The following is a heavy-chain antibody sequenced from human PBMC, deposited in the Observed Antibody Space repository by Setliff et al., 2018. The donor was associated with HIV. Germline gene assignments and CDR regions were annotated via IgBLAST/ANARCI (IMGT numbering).Heavy chain of an antibody. CDR1: GYSFTNYW. D-gene: IGHD3-22*01. CDR3: VRSDRGGVDY. V-gene: IGHV5-51*01. CDR2: IFPGDSDT. J-gene: IGHJ4*02. Sequence: PGESLKISCQASGYSFTNYWIGWVRQMPGKGLEWMGIIFPGDSDTRYSPSFQGQVIISADKSISTAYLHLSSLKASDTAIYYCVRSDRGGVDYWGQGTLVTVSS.